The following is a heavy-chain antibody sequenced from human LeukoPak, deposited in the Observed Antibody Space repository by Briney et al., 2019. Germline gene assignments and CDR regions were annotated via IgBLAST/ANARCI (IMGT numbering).Heavy chain of an antibody. CDR2: INHSGST. V-gene: IGHV4-34*01. CDR1: GGSFSGYY. D-gene: IGHD5-24*01. J-gene: IGHJ4*02. CDR3: ARRGRKGWLQLGGFDY. Sequence: SETLSLTCAVYGGSFSGYYWSWIRQPPGKGLEWIGEINHSGSTNYNPSLKSRVTISVGTSKNQFSLKLSSVTAADTAVYYCARRGRKGWLQLGGFDYWGQGTLVTVSS.